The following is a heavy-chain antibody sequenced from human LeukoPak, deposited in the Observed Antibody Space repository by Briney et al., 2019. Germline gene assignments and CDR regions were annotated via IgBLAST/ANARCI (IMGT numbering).Heavy chain of an antibody. D-gene: IGHD3-22*01. Sequence: GGSLRLSCAASGLSFSNAWMSWVRQAPGKGLEWVGRIKSKTDGGTTDYAAPVKGRFTISRDDSKNTLYLQMNSLKTEDTAVYYCTTDRRYYYDSSGYYYLALFDYWGQGTLVTVSS. CDR3: TTDRRYYYDSSGYYYLALFDY. J-gene: IGHJ4*02. CDR1: GLSFSNAW. V-gene: IGHV3-15*01. CDR2: IKSKTDGGTT.